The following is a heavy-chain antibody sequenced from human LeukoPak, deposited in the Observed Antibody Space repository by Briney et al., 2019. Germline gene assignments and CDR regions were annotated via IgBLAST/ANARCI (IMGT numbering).Heavy chain of an antibody. Sequence: GGSLRLSCVASGFIFSGSTIYWVRQASGRGLEWVGRIDSAFGSYVTTYAPSVGGRFTISRDDSRNAAYLQMNSLKSEDTAVYYCTRHRDEEATDYFYYYMDVWGKGTTVTVSS. V-gene: IGHV3-73*01. D-gene: IGHD3-10*01. CDR1: GFIFSGST. CDR3: TRHRDEEATDYFYYYMDV. J-gene: IGHJ6*03. CDR2: IDSAFGSYVT.